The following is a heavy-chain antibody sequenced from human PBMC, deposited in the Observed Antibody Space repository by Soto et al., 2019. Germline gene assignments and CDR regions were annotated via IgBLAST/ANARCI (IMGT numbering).Heavy chain of an antibody. J-gene: IGHJ4*02. V-gene: IGHV5-51*01. CDR3: ARLTGYGNSWKTRTFDN. CDR2: IYPGDSDT. Sequence: GESLKISCKCSGYSFNSYWIGWVLQMPGKGLEWMGIIYPGDSDTRYSPSFEGQVTISADKSITTAYMQWSSLKASDTAMYYCARLTGYGNSWKTRTFDNWGQGTLVTVSS. D-gene: IGHD6-13*01. CDR1: GYSFNSYW.